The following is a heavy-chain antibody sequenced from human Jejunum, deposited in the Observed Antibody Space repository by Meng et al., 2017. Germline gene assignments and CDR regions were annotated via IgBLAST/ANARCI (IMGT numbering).Heavy chain of an antibody. CDR2: IDPSEST. D-gene: IGHD2-8*01. CDR3: ARAYCTDVSCHDFFDS. Sequence: GQLQEPGPGLVKPSGTLSLTGAVSGASISRTNWWSWVRQPPGKGLEWIGKIDPSESTHYNPSLKGRVTISADRSKNQFSLRLTSVTAADTAIYYCARAYCTDVSCHDFFDSWGQGTLVTVSS. CDR1: GASISRTNW. J-gene: IGHJ4*02. V-gene: IGHV4-4*02.